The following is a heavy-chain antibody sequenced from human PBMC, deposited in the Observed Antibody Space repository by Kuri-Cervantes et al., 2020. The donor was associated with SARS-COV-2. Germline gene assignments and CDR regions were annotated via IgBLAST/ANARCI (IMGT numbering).Heavy chain of an antibody. V-gene: IGHV3-7*01. Sequence: GGSLRLSCAASGFTFSSYWMSWVRQAPGKGLEWVADIKQDGSEKYYVDSVKGRFTISRDNAKNSLYLQMNSLRAEDTAVYYCASIAAAGKNCFDYWGQGNLVTVSS. J-gene: IGHJ4*02. D-gene: IGHD6-13*01. CDR2: IKQDGSEK. CDR3: ASIAAAGKNCFDY. CDR1: GFTFSSYW.